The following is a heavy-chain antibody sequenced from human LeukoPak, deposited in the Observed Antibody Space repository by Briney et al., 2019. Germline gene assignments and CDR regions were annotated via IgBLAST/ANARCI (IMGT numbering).Heavy chain of an antibody. CDR3: ASGAGWEPGY. J-gene: IGHJ4*02. Sequence: GGSLRLSCAVSGSTSSRNFMSWVRQTPEEGLEWVANIDQDGSEKNYVDSVKGRFTISRDNAKNSLFLQMNSVRAEDTAIYYCASGAGWEPGYRGQGTLVTVSS. CDR1: GSTSSRNF. CDR2: IDQDGSEK. V-gene: IGHV3-7*01. D-gene: IGHD1-26*01.